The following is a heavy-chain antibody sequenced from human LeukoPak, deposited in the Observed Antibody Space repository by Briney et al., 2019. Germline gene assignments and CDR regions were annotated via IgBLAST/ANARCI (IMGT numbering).Heavy chain of an antibody. Sequence: ASVKVSCKASGYIFTGYLMHWMRQAPGQGLEWMGRINPNSGGTNYAQKFQGVVTLTRDASISTAYMELSSLRSDDTAVYYCARGRGSEVVPYVDYWGQGTLSPSPQ. J-gene: IGHJ4*02. CDR1: GYIFTGYL. D-gene: IGHD3-22*01. V-gene: IGHV1-2*02. CDR2: INPNSGGT. CDR3: ARGRGSEVVPYVDY.